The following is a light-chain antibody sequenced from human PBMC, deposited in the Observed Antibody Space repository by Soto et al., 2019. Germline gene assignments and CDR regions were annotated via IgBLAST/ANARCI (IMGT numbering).Light chain of an antibody. CDR1: QSVSSNF. J-gene: IGKJ1*01. CDR3: QQYGNSPWA. V-gene: IGKV3-20*01. CDR2: GAS. Sequence: EIVLTQSPGTLSLSPGERATLSCRASQSVSSNFLAWYQHKPGQAPRLLIYGASNRATGIPDRFSGSGSGTDFTFTISRLEPDDSAVYYCQQYGNSPWAFGQGTKVEIK.